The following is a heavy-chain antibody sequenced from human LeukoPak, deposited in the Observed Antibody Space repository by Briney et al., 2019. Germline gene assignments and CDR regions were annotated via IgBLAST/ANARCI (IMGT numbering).Heavy chain of an antibody. V-gene: IGHV3-11*04. Sequence: GGSLRLSCAASGFTFNDYYMSWLRQAPGKGLEWVSYLSGSGSIIYYADSVKGRFTISRDNAKNSLYLQMNSLRAEDTAVYYCAELGITMIGGVWGKGTTVTISS. D-gene: IGHD3-10*02. CDR3: AELGITMIGGV. CDR2: LSGSGSII. J-gene: IGHJ6*04. CDR1: GFTFNDYY.